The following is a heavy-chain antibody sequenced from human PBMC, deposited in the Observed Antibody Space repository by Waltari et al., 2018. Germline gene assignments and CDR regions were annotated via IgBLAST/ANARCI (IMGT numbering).Heavy chain of an antibody. D-gene: IGHD2-15*01. J-gene: IGHJ4*02. CDR3: ARHTTPVLQFAQWSPSVDY. CDR1: GYTFTDYW. V-gene: IGHV5-51*01. Sequence: EVQLVQSGAEVKKPGESRKSSCESAGYTFTDYWNGRVRQRPWGGLEWMGIFSPRDSNTRYSPSFQGQVPISVDRSISTAYLRWNSLKASDTAIYYCARHTTPVLQFAQWSPSVDYWGQGTLVTVSS. CDR2: FSPRDSNT.